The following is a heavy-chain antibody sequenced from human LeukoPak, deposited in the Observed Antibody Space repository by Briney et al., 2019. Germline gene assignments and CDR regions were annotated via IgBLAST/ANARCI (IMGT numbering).Heavy chain of an antibody. CDR3: ARRGGSYCDNWFDP. V-gene: IGHV4-39*01. D-gene: IGHD1-26*01. CDR1: GGSISSSSYY. J-gene: IGHJ5*02. CDR2: IYYSGST. Sequence: SEALSLTCTVSGGSISSSSYYWGWIRQPPGKGLEWIGSIYYSGSTYYNPSLESRVTISVDTSKNQFSLKLSSVTAADTAVYYCARRGGSYCDNWFDPWGQGTLATVSS.